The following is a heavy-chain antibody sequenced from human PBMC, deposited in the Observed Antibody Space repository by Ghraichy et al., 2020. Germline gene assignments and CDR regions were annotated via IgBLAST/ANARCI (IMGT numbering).Heavy chain of an antibody. CDR1: GGSISSSNW. J-gene: IGHJ6*02. V-gene: IGHV4-4*02. CDR3: AISPSPYPFWSGYYKGGPNGMDV. Sequence: SETLSLTCAVSGGSISSSNWWSWVRQPPGKGLEWIGEIYHSGSTNYNPSLKSRVTISVDKSKNQFSLKLSSVTAADTAVYYCAISPSPYPFWSGYYKGGPNGMDVWGQGTTVTVSS. CDR2: IYHSGST. D-gene: IGHD3-3*01.